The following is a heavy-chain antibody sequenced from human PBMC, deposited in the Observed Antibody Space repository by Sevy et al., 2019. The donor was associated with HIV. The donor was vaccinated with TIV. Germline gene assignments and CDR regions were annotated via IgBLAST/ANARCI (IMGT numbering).Heavy chain of an antibody. Sequence: SETLSLTCTVSGGSISAYYWSWIRQPPGKGLEWIGYIHYTGNTKYNPSLGSRVTISVDKSKNQFSLKLSSVTAADTAIYYCARAPPVRSGDDSLNWFAPWGQGTLVTVSS. CDR1: GGSISAYY. V-gene: IGHV4-59*01. D-gene: IGHD5-12*01. CDR3: ARAPPVRSGDDSLNWFAP. CDR2: IHYTGNT. J-gene: IGHJ5*02.